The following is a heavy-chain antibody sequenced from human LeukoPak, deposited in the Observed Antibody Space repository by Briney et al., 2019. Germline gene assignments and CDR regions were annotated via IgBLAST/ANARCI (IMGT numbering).Heavy chain of an antibody. CDR3: AKSLLTTATGTGRAFDI. D-gene: IGHD1-1*01. J-gene: IGHJ3*02. CDR1: GFSFRDYP. CDR2: ISAGADVI. Sequence: GGSLRLSCEAAGFSFRDYPMGWVRRASGKRLEWVSGISAGADVIFYADPVKGRFTISRDNSKNTLYLQMNSLGAEDSAEYYCAKSLLTTATGTGRAFDIWGLGTMVTVSA. V-gene: IGHV3-23*01.